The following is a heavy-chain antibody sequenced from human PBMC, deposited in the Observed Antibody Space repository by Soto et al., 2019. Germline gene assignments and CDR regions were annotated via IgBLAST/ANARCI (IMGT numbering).Heavy chain of an antibody. CDR1: GFSFSSYA. D-gene: IGHD2-2*01. CDR2: ISSSGSTI. J-gene: IGHJ4*02. Sequence: PGGSLRLSCTASGFSFSSYAMYWFRQPPGKGLEWVSYISSSGSTIYYADSVKGRFTISRDNAKNSLYLQMNSLRAEDTAVYYCARDEEVPAATGIDYWGQGTLVTVSS. CDR3: ARDEEVPAATGIDY. V-gene: IGHV3-48*03.